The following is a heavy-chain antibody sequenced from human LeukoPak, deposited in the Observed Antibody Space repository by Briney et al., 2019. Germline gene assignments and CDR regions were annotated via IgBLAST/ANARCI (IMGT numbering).Heavy chain of an antibody. CDR2: IHYSGNT. J-gene: IGHJ5*02. Sequence: PSETPSLTCTVSGGAITSDYWSWIRQPPGKGLDWIGYIHYSGNTNYNPSLKSRVIISIDSSKTQFSLKLRSVTAADTAVYYCAKVGTVLDGGSWGQGTLVTVSS. D-gene: IGHD1-7*01. V-gene: IGHV4-59*01. CDR1: GGAITSDY. CDR3: AKVGTVLDGGS.